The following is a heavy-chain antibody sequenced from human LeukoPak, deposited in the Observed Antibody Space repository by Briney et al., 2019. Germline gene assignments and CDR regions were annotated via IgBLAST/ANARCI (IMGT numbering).Heavy chain of an antibody. V-gene: IGHV3-21*01. Sequence: PGGSLRLSCAASGFTFSSYSMNWVRQAPGKGLEWVSSISSSSSYIYYADSVKGRFTISRDNAKNSLYLQMNSLRAEDTAVYYCARSPWEVIQEYYYDSSGYSTPLDYWGQGTLVTVSS. D-gene: IGHD3-22*01. CDR3: ARSPWEVIQEYYYDSSGYSTPLDY. CDR1: GFTFSSYS. CDR2: ISSSSSYI. J-gene: IGHJ4*02.